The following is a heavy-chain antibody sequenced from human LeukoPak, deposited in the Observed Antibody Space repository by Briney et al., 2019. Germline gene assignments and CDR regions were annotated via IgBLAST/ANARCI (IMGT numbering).Heavy chain of an antibody. CDR2: INPNSGGT. Sequence: ASVKVSCKASGYTFTGYYMHWVRQAPGQGLEWMGRINPNSGGTNYAQKFQGRVTMTRDTSISTAYMELSRLRSDDTAVYYCAREDPRLSDFDYWGQGTLVTVSS. CDR3: AREDPRLSDFDY. J-gene: IGHJ4*02. CDR1: GYTFTGYY. D-gene: IGHD3-16*02. V-gene: IGHV1-2*06.